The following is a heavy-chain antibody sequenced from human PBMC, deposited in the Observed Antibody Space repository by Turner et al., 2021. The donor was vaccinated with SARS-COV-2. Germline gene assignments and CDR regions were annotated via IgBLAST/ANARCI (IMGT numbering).Heavy chain of an antibody. CDR3: ARDAQQQTMDV. V-gene: IGHV1-69*01. Sequence: QVQLVQSGAEVKKPGSSVKVSCKASGGTFSSYAISWVRQAPGQGLEWVGEISPSIGTANSAQKVQGRVTVTADESTSTAYMELSSLRAEDTAVYYCARDAQQQTMDVWGQGTTVTVSS. CDR1: GGTFSSYA. J-gene: IGHJ6*02. CDR2: ISPSIGTA. D-gene: IGHD6-13*01.